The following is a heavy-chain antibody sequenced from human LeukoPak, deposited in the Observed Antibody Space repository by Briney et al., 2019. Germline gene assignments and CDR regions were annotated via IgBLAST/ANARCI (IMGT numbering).Heavy chain of an antibody. Sequence: GGSLRLSCTASGFTFGDYAMSWVRQAPGKGLVWVSHINNDGSSTRCADSVKGRFTISRDNAKNTLYLQMNSLRAEDTAVYYCAKAASGNWNDVSDYWGQGTLVTVSS. D-gene: IGHD1-20*01. V-gene: IGHV3-74*01. CDR1: GFTFGDYA. J-gene: IGHJ4*02. CDR2: INNDGSST. CDR3: AKAASGNWNDVSDY.